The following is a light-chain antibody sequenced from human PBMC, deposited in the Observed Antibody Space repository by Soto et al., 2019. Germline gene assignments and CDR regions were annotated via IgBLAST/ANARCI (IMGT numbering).Light chain of an antibody. CDR3: QQYDDWG. CDR2: GTS. J-gene: IGKJ1*01. CDR1: QNVTSN. Sequence: MVMTQSPATLSVSPGERVTLSCRTSQNVTSNLAWYQLKPGQTPSLLIYGTSTRAPDIPGRFSGSGSWTEFTLTITLVQFGDSAVYYCQQYDDWGFGPGTKVEIK. V-gene: IGKV3-15*01.